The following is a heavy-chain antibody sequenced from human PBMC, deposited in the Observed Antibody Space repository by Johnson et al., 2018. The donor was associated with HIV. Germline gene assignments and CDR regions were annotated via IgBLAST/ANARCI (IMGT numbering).Heavy chain of an antibody. D-gene: IGHD3-10*01. J-gene: IGHJ3*02. CDR3: AKEFSVGVSMTFDI. V-gene: IGHV3-9*01. CDR1: GFTFDDYA. Sequence: VQLVESGGGLVQPGRSLRLSCAASGFTFDDYAMHWVRQAPGKGLEWVSGISWNSGNIGYADSVKARFTISRDNAKNSLYLQMNSLRAEDTALYYCAKEFSVGVSMTFDIWGQGTMVTVSS. CDR2: ISWNSGNI.